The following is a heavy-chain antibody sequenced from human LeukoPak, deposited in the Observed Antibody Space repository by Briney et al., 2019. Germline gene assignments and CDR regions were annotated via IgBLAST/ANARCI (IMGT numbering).Heavy chain of an antibody. CDR1: GDSVSSNSAA. V-gene: IGHV6-1*01. CDR3: ARDLIGSRFDY. J-gene: IGHJ4*02. CDR2: TYYRSKWYN. D-gene: IGHD1-26*01. Sequence: SQTLSLTCAISGDSVSSNSAAGNWIRQSPSRGLEWLGRTYYRSKWYNDYAGSVRSRITIYSDTCKNQFSLQLNSVTPDDTAVYYCARDLIGSRFDYWGQGTLVTVSS.